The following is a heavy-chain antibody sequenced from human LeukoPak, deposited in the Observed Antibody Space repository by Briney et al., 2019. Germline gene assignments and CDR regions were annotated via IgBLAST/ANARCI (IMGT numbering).Heavy chain of an antibody. CDR1: GFTFSSYA. V-gene: IGHV3-21*01. J-gene: IGHJ4*02. Sequence: GGSLRLSCAASGFTFSSYAMSWVRQAPGMGLEWVSSISSSSSYIFYADSVKGRFTISRDNAKNSLYLQMSSLRAEDAAVYYCAATYYFEYWGQGTLATVSS. D-gene: IGHD5-12*01. CDR2: ISSSSSYI. CDR3: AATYYFEY.